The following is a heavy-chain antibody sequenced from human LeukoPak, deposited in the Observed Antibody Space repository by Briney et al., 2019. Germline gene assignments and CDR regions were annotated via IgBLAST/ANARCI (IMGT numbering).Heavy chain of an antibody. V-gene: IGHV3-30*02. J-gene: IGHJ4*02. CDR3: ARGSYSSSWFPFDY. D-gene: IGHD6-13*01. Sequence: PGGSLRLSCAASGFTFSSYGMHWVRQAPGKGREGGAFIRYDGSNKYYSDSVKGRFTISRDKAKNPLYLQMNSLRAEDTAVYYCARGSYSSSWFPFDYWGQGTLVTVSS. CDR2: IRYDGSNK. CDR1: GFTFSSYG.